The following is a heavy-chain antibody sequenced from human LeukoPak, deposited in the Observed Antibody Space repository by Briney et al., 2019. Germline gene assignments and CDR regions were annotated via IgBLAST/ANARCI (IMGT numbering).Heavy chain of an antibody. D-gene: IGHD2-21*01. CDR2: INPNNGDT. Sequence: ASVKVFCKASGYTFTAQYMHWVRQAPGQGLEWMGWINPNNGDTKYAQRFLGRVTMTRDTSTATAYMELSSLRSDDTAVYFCASYPRNIPTPPFDYWGQGTLVTVSS. J-gene: IGHJ4*02. V-gene: IGHV1-2*02. CDR1: GYTFTAQY. CDR3: ASYPRNIPTPPFDY.